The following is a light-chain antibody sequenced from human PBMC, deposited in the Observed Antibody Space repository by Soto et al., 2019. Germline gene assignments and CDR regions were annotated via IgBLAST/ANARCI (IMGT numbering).Light chain of an antibody. CDR3: QQYGSSPRT. CDR2: AAS. J-gene: IGKJ2*01. Sequence: EVVLTQSPGTLSLSPGDRATLSCRASQSVSSNYLAWYQQKPGQAPRLLIYAASNRATGIPDRFSGGGSGTDFNLTISRLEPEDFAVYYCQQYGSSPRTFGQGTELEI. V-gene: IGKV3-20*01. CDR1: QSVSSNY.